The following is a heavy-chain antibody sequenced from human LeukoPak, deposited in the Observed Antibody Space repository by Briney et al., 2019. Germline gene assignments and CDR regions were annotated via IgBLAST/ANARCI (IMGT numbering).Heavy chain of an antibody. V-gene: IGHV1-69*01. D-gene: IGHD3-10*01. CDR2: IIPIFGTA. Sequence: SVKVSCKASGGTFSSYAISWVRQAPGQGLEWVRGIIPIFGTANYAQKFQGRVTITADESTSTAYMELSSLRSEDTAVYYCARPMVRGVTSRMDVWGQGTTVTVSS. CDR3: ARPMVRGVTSRMDV. CDR1: GGTFSSYA. J-gene: IGHJ6*02.